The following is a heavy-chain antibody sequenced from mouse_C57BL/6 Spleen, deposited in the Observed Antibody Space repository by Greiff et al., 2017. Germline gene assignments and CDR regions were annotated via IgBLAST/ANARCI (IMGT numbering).Heavy chain of an antibody. CDR2: IHPSDSDT. V-gene: IGHV1-74*01. D-gene: IGHD2-12*01. Sequence: QVQLQQPGAELVKPGASVKVSCKASGYTFTSYWMHWVKQRPGQGLEWIGRIHPSDSDTNYNQKLKGKATLTVDKSSSTAYMQLSSLTSEHSAVYSCARGGLRRYWYFDVWGTGATVTVSS. CDR1: GYTFTSYW. J-gene: IGHJ1*03. CDR3: ARGGLRRYWYFDV.